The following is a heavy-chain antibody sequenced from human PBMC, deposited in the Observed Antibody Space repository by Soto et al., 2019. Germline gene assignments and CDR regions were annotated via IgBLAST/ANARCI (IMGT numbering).Heavy chain of an antibody. J-gene: IGHJ4*02. CDR2: IWYDGSNK. Sequence: PGGSLRLSCAASGFTFSSYGMHWVRQAPGKGLEWVAVIWYDGSNKYYADSVKGRFTISRDNSKNTLYLQMNSLRAEDTAVYYCAKEYYDITGGGPNFDYWGQGTLVTVSS. CDR1: GFTFSSYG. CDR3: AKEYYDITGGGPNFDY. D-gene: IGHD3-9*01. V-gene: IGHV3-33*06.